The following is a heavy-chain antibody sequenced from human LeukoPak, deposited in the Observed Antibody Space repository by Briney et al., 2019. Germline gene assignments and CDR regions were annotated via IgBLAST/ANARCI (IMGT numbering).Heavy chain of an antibody. CDR2: IKQDGSEK. J-gene: IGHJ6*03. D-gene: IGHD2-8*01. V-gene: IGHV3-7*01. CDR1: GFTFSSYW. CDR3: ARLGAEMLYAFHYYYYMDV. Sequence: GGSLRLSCAASGFTFSSYWMSWVRQAPGKGLEWVANIKQDGSEKYYVDSVKGRFTISRDNAKNSLCLQMNSLRAEDTAVYYCARLGAEMLYAFHYYYYMDVWGKGTTVTVSS.